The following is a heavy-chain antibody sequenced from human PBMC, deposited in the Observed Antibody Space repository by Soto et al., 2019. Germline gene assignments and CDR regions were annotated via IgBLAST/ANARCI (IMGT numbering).Heavy chain of an antibody. Sequence: SETLSLTCAVYGGSFSGYYWSWIRQPPGKGLEWIGEINHSGSTNYNPSLKSRVTISVDTSKNQFSLKLSSVTAADTAVYYCARLGAVANLDYWGQGTLVTVSS. V-gene: IGHV4-34*01. CDR3: ARLGAVANLDY. D-gene: IGHD6-19*01. CDR2: INHSGST. J-gene: IGHJ4*02. CDR1: GGSFSGYY.